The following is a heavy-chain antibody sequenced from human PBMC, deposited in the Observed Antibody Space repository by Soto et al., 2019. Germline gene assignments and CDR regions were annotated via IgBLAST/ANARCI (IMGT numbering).Heavy chain of an antibody. CDR1: GFSLSSNGVG. D-gene: IGHD4-17*01. Sequence: QITLKESGPTLVKPTQTLTLTCTFSGFSLSSNGVGVGWIRQPPGKALEWLALIYWDDSKHYSPSLKSRLTITKDTSRNQVVLTMTNMDPVETATYSCAKKGGGDYILGYWGQGTLVTVSS. CDR2: IYWDDSK. V-gene: IGHV2-5*02. CDR3: AKKGGGDYILGY. J-gene: IGHJ4*02.